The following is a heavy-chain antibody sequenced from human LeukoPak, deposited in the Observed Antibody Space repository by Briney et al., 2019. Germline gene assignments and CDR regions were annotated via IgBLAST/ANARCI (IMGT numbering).Heavy chain of an antibody. CDR1: GGTFSSYA. CDR3: ARDYYDSSGYWY. D-gene: IGHD3-22*01. V-gene: IGHV1-69*13. Sequence: SVKVSCKASGGTFSSYAISWVRQAPGQGLEWMGGIIPIFGTANYAQKFQGRVSITADESTSTAYMELSSLRSEDTAVYYCARDYYDSSGYWYWGQGTLVTVSS. CDR2: IIPIFGTA. J-gene: IGHJ4*02.